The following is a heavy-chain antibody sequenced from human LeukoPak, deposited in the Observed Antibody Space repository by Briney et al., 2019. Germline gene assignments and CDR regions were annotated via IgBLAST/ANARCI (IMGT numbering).Heavy chain of an antibody. CDR1: GGSISSGSYY. D-gene: IGHD2-2*01. CDR3: ARDQVRSITST. J-gene: IGHJ4*02. Sequence: PSETLSLTCTVSGGSISSGSYYWSWIRQPAGKGLEWIGRIYTSGSTNYNPSLKSRVTISVDTSKNQFSLKLSSVTAAHTAVYYCARDQVRSITSTWGQGTLVTVSS. V-gene: IGHV4-61*02. CDR2: IYTSGST.